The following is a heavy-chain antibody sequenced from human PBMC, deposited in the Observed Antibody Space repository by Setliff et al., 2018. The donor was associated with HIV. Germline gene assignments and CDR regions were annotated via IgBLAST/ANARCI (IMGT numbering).Heavy chain of an antibody. V-gene: IGHV4-59*12. J-gene: IGHJ4*02. CDR3: ATAPWIQLWLGVY. CDR2: IYYT. Sequence: SETLSLTCTVSGGSISSYYWSWIRQPPGKGLEWIGYIYYTPSLKSRITISLDTSKNQFSLKLSSVTAADTAVYYCATAPWIQLWLGVYWGQGTLVTVSS. CDR1: GGSISSYY. D-gene: IGHD5-18*01.